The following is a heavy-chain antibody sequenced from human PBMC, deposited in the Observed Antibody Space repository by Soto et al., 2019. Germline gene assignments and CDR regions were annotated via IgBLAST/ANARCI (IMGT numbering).Heavy chain of an antibody. V-gene: IGHV4-34*01. CDR1: GGCFSGYY. D-gene: IGHD2-2*02. CDR3: ARGPSLRSGCYKRGLFDI. J-gene: IGHJ3*02. CDR2: INHSGST. Sequence: SGTLSLTCAVYGGCFSGYYWCWIRQPPGKRLEWIGEINHSGSTNYNPSLKSRVTISVDTSKNQFSLKLSSVTAADTAVYYCARGPSLRSGCYKRGLFDIRGQGTIVT.